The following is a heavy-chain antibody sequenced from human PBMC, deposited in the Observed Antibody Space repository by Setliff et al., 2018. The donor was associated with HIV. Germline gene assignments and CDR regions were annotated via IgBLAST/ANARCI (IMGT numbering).Heavy chain of an antibody. Sequence: ASVKVSCKVSGHTFTDYSIHWVQQAPGKGLEWMGLIDPEDGETIYAEKFQGRVTMTADTSIQTAYMELRSLRSDDTAVYYCARAEYSSSWPYYYYGMDVWGQGTTVTVSS. J-gene: IGHJ6*02. CDR2: IDPEDGET. D-gene: IGHD6-13*01. CDR1: GHTFTDYS. CDR3: ARAEYSSSWPYYYYGMDV. V-gene: IGHV1-69-2*01.